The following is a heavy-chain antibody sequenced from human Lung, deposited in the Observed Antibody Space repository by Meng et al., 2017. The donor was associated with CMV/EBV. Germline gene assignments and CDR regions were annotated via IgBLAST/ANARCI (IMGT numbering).Heavy chain of an antibody. V-gene: IGHV1-8*01. D-gene: IGHD2-2*01. CDR3: ARAVYCIGTTCFFYPMDV. CDR2: MNPNSGNT. CDR1: GYTFTSYD. J-gene: IGHJ6*02. Sequence: SVXVSXXASGYTFTSYDISWVRQAPGQGLEWMGWMNPNSGNTDSAQNFQGRVTMTRNTSISTAYMELSSLRSEDTAVYYCARAVYCIGTTCFFYPMDVWGRRXTVTVSS.